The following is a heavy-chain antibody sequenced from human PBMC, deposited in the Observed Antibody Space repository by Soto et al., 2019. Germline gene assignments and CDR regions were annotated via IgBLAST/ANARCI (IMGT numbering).Heavy chain of an antibody. CDR3: AAGGMITTSSRAYYYGMDV. CDR1: GFTFTSSA. Sequence: GASVKVSCKASGFTFTSSAVQWVRQARGQRLEWIGWVVVGSGNTNYAQKFQERVTITRDMSTSTAYMELSSLRSEDTAVYYCAAGGMITTSSRAYYYGMDVWGQGTTVTVSS. D-gene: IGHD3-16*01. CDR2: VVVGSGNT. V-gene: IGHV1-58*01. J-gene: IGHJ6*02.